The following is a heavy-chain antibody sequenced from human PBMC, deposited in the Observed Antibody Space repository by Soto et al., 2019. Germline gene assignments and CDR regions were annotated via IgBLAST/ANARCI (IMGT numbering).Heavy chain of an antibody. J-gene: IGHJ3*02. CDR1: GASINSYY. D-gene: IGHD6-19*01. V-gene: IGHV4-59*08. Sequence: QVRLQESGPGLVKPSETVSLTCTVSGASINSYYWSWIRQPPGKGLEWIGYIYYTGSTNYNPSLTSRVTISVDTSKNQFSLRLSSVTAADTALYYCARPYSSGWYGAFNIWGQGTMVTVSS. CDR2: IYYTGST. CDR3: ARPYSSGWYGAFNI.